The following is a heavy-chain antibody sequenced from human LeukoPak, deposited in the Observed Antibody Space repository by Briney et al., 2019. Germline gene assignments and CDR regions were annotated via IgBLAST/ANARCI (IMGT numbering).Heavy chain of an antibody. V-gene: IGHV3-33*01. D-gene: IGHD1-26*01. CDR1: GFTFSSYG. CDR2: IWYDGSNK. CDR3: ARGDSGSSAFDI. Sequence: GGSLRLSCAASGFTFSSYGMHWVRQAPGKGLEWVAVIWYDGSNKYYAGSVKGRFTISRDNSKNTLYLQMNSLRAEDTAVYYCARGDSGSSAFDIWGQGTMVTVSS. J-gene: IGHJ3*02.